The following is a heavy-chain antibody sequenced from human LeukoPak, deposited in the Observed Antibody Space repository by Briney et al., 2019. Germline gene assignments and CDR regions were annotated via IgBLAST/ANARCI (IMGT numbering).Heavy chain of an antibody. J-gene: IGHJ4*02. D-gene: IGHD2-2*01. CDR2: IYSGGST. V-gene: IGHV3-66*01. CDR1: GFTVSSNY. Sequence: PGGSLRLSCAASGFTVSSNYMSWVRQAPGKGLEWVSVIYSGGSTYYADSVKGRFTISRDNSKNTLYLQMNSLRAEDTAVYYCAXXXXXXXXXSSTSCSEFDYWGQGTLVTVSS. CDR3: AXXXXXXXXXSSTSCSEFDY.